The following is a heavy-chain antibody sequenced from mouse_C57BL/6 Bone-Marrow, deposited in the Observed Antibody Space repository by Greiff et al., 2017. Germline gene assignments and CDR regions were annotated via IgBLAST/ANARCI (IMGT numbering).Heavy chain of an antibody. CDR2: IYPSDSYT. CDR1: GYTFTSYC. Sequence: QVQLQQPGAELVRPGTSVKLSCKASGYTFTSYCMHWVKQRPGQGLEWIGVIYPSDSYTNYNQKFKGKATLTVDTSSSTAYMQLSSLTSEDSAVYYGASTGFAYWGQGTLVTVSA. J-gene: IGHJ3*01. D-gene: IGHD4-1*02. V-gene: IGHV1-59*01. CDR3: ASTGFAY.